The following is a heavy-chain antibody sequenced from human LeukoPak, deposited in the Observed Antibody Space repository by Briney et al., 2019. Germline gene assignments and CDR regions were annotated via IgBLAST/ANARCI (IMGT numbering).Heavy chain of an antibody. CDR1: GYKFISHY. CDR3: AREGSYCVGGDCYSFDF. V-gene: IGHV1-2*02. D-gene: IGHD2-21*02. Sequence: ASLRTSCKASGYKFISHYLQLVPQAPGLGPEWMGCMRGGNGSTRHAEKFEGRVTMTRDTSTSTAYMDLSSLSFEDTAVYYCAREGSYCVGGDCYSFDFWGQGTLVTVSS. J-gene: IGHJ4*02. CDR2: MRGGNGST.